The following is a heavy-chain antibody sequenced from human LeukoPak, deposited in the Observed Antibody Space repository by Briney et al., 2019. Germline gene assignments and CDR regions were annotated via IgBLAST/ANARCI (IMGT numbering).Heavy chain of an antibody. D-gene: IGHD2-21*01. V-gene: IGHV1-18*01. CDR2: ISAYNGDT. CDR3: ARAQELLWFDP. J-gene: IGHJ5*02. CDR1: GYTFSSYG. Sequence: ASVKVSCKTSGYTFSSYGITWVRQAPGQGLEWMGWISAYNGDTYYEQKFQDRVTMTTDTATRTAYMELRNLKSDDTAMYFCARAQELLWFDPWGQGTLVTVS.